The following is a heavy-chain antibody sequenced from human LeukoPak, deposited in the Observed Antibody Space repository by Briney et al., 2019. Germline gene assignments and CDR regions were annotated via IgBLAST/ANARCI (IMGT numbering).Heavy chain of an antibody. V-gene: IGHV5-51*01. Sequence: GESLQISCQGSGYSFTSYWIGWVRQMPGKGLEWMGIIYPGDSDTRYSPSFQGQVTISADKSITTAYLQWSSLKASDTAVYYCARRAYCGGDCTRAYYSYFAMDVWGQGTTVTVSS. CDR2: IYPGDSDT. J-gene: IGHJ6*02. CDR3: ARRAYCGGDCTRAYYSYFAMDV. CDR1: GYSFTSYW. D-gene: IGHD2-21*02.